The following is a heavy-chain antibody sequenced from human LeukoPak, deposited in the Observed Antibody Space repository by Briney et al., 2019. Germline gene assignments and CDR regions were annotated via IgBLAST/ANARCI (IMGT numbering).Heavy chain of an antibody. D-gene: IGHD3-22*01. Sequence: PGRSLRLSCAASGFTFSSYGMHWVRQAPGKGLEWVAVISYDGSNKYYADSVKGRFTISRDNSKNTLYLQMNSLRAEDTAVYYCARNYYDSSGYYYPFDYWGQGTLVTVSS. CDR3: ARNYYDSSGYYYPFDY. CDR1: GFTFSSYG. V-gene: IGHV3-30*03. J-gene: IGHJ4*02. CDR2: ISYDGSNK.